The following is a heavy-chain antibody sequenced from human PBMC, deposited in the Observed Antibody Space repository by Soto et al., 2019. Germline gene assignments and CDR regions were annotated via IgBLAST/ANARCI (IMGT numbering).Heavy chain of an antibody. D-gene: IGHD2-21*01. V-gene: IGHV2-5*02. Sequence: QITLKESGPTLVKPTQTLTLTCTFSGFSLSTSGVGVAWIRQPPGKALEWLALIYWDDDKRYSPSLESRLTITKDTSKNQVVLTMTNIDPADTATYYCAHPGRGGGYWYYFDYWGQGTLVTVSS. CDR3: AHPGRGGGYWYYFDY. CDR2: IYWDDDK. J-gene: IGHJ4*02. CDR1: GFSLSTSGVG.